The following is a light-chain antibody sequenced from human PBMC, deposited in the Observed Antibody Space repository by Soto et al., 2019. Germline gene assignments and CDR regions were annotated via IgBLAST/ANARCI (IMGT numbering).Light chain of an antibody. V-gene: IGKV1-5*01. Sequence: DIQMTQSPSTLSASVGDRVTITCRASQSISSWLAWYQQKPGKAPKLLIYDASSLESGVPSRFSGSGSGTALPLTIGRLQPDDFATYYCQQYNSYSAWTFGQGTKVEIK. CDR1: QSISSW. CDR2: DAS. J-gene: IGKJ1*01. CDR3: QQYNSYSAWT.